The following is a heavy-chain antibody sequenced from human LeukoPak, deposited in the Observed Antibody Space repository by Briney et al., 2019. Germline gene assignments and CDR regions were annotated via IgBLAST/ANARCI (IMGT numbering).Heavy chain of an antibody. CDR3: ARDLIDRGAFDI. CDR2: IYYSGST. CDR1: GGSISSGDYY. D-gene: IGHD2-21*01. V-gene: IGHV4-30-4*08. J-gene: IGHJ3*02. Sequence: PSETLSLTCTVSGGSISSGDYYWSWIRQPPGKGLEWIGYIYYSGSTYYNPSLKSRVTISVDTSKNQFSLKLSSVTAADTAVYYCARDLIDRGAFDIWGQGTMVTVSS.